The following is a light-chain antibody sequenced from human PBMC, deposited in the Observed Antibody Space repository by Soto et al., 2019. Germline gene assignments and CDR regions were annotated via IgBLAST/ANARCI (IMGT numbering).Light chain of an antibody. CDR3: QQYDNWPPT. CDR2: AAS. V-gene: IGKV1-39*01. Sequence: DIQMTQSPSSLSASVGDRVTITCRASQSISSYLNWYQQKPGKAPKLLIYAASSLQSGVPSRFSGSGSGTDFTLTISSLQPEDFAVYSCQQYDNWPPTFGGGTKVDIK. J-gene: IGKJ4*01. CDR1: QSISSY.